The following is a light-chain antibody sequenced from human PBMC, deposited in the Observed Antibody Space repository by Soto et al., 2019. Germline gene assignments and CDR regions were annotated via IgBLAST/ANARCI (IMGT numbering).Light chain of an antibody. Sequence: IQMTQSPSTLSASVCDSVTITCRASQSISSWLAWYQQKPGKAPKLLIYKASSLESGVPSRFSGSGSGTEFTLTISSLQPDDFATYYCQQYNSYSKTFGQGTKVDIK. J-gene: IGKJ1*01. V-gene: IGKV1-5*03. CDR3: QQYNSYSKT. CDR2: KAS. CDR1: QSISSW.